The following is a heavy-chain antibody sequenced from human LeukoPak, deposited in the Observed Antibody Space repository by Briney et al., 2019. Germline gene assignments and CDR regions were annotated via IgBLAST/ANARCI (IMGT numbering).Heavy chain of an antibody. CDR2: ISSSSSYI. J-gene: IGHJ4*02. V-gene: IGHV3-21*01. Sequence: GGSLRLSCAASGFTFSTYSMNWVRQAPGKGLEWVSSISSSSSYIYYADSVKGRFTISRDNAKNSLYLQMNSLRAEDTAVYYCARDLYGIVVVPHYFDYWGQGTLVTVSS. CDR1: GFTFSTYS. D-gene: IGHD3-22*01. CDR3: ARDLYGIVVVPHYFDY.